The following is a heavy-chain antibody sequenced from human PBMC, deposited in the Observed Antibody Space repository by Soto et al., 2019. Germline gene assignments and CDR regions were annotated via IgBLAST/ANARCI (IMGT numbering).Heavy chain of an antibody. V-gene: IGHV3-53*01. Sequence: PGGSLRLSCAGSGFTVSSNYMSWVRQAPGKGLEWVSVIYSGGSTYYADSVKGRFTISRDNSKNTLYLQMNSLRAEDTAVYYCAGPSIAARRYYYYYGMDVWGQGTTVTVSS. CDR3: AGPSIAARRYYYYYGMDV. D-gene: IGHD6-6*01. J-gene: IGHJ6*02. CDR2: IYSGGST. CDR1: GFTVSSNY.